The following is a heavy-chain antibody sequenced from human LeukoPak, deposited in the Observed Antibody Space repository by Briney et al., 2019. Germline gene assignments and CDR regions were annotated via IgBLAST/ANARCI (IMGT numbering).Heavy chain of an antibody. Sequence: PGGSLRLSCAASGFTFSSYAMSWVRQAPGKGLEWVSAISGSGGSTYYADSVKGRFTISRDNSKNTLYLQMNSLRAEDTAVYYCAKDRDRGYYYDSSGYYGYWGQGTLVTVSS. CDR1: GFTFSSYA. J-gene: IGHJ4*02. V-gene: IGHV3-23*01. CDR3: AKDRDRGYYYDSSGYYGY. CDR2: ISGSGGST. D-gene: IGHD3-22*01.